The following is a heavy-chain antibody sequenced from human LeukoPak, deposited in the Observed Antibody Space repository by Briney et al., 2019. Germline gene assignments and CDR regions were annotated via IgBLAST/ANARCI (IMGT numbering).Heavy chain of an antibody. J-gene: IGHJ4*02. D-gene: IGHD6-13*01. CDR3: AKDRGIAAAGIDY. V-gene: IGHV3-33*06. Sequence: PGGSLRLSCAASGFTFSSYGMHWVRQAPGKGLEWVAVIWYDGSNKYYADSVKGRFTISRDNSKNTLYLQMNSLRAEDTAVYYCAKDRGIAAAGIDYWGQGTLVTVSS. CDR1: GFTFSSYG. CDR2: IWYDGSNK.